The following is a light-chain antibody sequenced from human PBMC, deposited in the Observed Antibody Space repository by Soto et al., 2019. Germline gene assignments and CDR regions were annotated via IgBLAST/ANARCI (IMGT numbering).Light chain of an antibody. CDR2: SNN. V-gene: IGLV1-44*01. Sequence: QYVLTQPPSASGTPGQRVTISCSGSSSNIGTNTVNWYQQFPGTAPKLLIYSNNQRPSGVPDRFSGSKSGTSASLAISGLQSEDEADYYCAAWDDSLNGPVFGGGTKLTVL. CDR1: SSNIGTNT. J-gene: IGLJ2*01. CDR3: AAWDDSLNGPV.